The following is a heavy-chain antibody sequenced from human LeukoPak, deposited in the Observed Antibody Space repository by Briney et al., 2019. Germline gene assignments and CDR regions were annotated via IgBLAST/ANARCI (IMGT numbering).Heavy chain of an antibody. CDR3: AKNSVGCYDSSGRE. CDR2: ISRSGGNT. V-gene: IGHV3-23*01. D-gene: IGHD3-22*01. Sequence: PGGSLRLSCAASGFTFSSYAMSWVRQAPGKGLEWVSSISRSGGNTYYADSVKGRFTISRDNSMNTLYLQMNSLRAENTAVYNCAKNSVGCYDSSGREWGKGPLVPVPS. CDR1: GFTFSSYA. J-gene: IGHJ1*01.